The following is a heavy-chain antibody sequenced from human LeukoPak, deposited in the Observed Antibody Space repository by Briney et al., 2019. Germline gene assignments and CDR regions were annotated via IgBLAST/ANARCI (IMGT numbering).Heavy chain of an antibody. CDR3: TRDRGAYNLYDY. D-gene: IGHD1-1*01. CDR2: IRSKAYGETA. Sequence: GGSLRLSCTASGFTFGDYAMSWIRQAPGKGLEWVGFIRSKAYGETADYAASVKGRFTISRDDSKAIAYLQMNSLKTEDTAVYHYTRDRGAYNLYDYWGQGTLVTVSS. V-gene: IGHV3-49*03. J-gene: IGHJ4*02. CDR1: GFTFGDYA.